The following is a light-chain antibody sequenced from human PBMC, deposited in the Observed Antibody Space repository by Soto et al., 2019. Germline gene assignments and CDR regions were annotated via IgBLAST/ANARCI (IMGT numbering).Light chain of an antibody. V-gene: IGLV4-60*03. J-gene: IGLJ1*01. CDR1: SGHSSYI. Sequence: QPVLTQSSSASASLGSSVKLTCTLGSGHSSYIIAWHQQQPGKAPRYLMKVEGGGSYNKGSGVPDRFSGSSSGADRYLSISNLQSEDEADYYCETWDRNTRVFGTGTKVTVL. CDR3: ETWDRNTRV. CDR2: VEGGGSY.